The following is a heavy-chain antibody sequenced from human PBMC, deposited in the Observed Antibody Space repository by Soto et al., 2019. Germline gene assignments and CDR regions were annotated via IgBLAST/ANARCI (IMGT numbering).Heavy chain of an antibody. D-gene: IGHD2-2*01. CDR2: IIPILGIA. V-gene: IGHV1-69*02. CDR1: GGTFSSYT. Sequence: QVQLVQSGAEVKKPGSSVKVSCKASGGTFSSYTISWVRQAPGQGLEWMGRIIPILGIANYAQKFQGRVTITADKSTSTADMELSSLRSEDTAVYYCASSLCSNTSCYVLDAFDIWGQGTMVTVSS. CDR3: ASSLCSNTSCYVLDAFDI. J-gene: IGHJ3*02.